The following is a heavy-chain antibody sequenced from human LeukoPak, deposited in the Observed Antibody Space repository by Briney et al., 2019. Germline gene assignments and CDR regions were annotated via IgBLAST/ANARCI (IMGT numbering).Heavy chain of an antibody. V-gene: IGHV3-33*01. Sequence: GRSLRLSCAASGFAFSNYGMHWVRQAPGKGLEWVAVIWYDGSNKYYTDSVKGRFTISRDNSKNTLYLQMNSLRAEDTALYYCARRGDGGRSFDYWGQGTLVTVSS. CDR2: IWYDGSNK. CDR1: GFAFSNYG. D-gene: IGHD4-23*01. CDR3: ARRGDGGRSFDY. J-gene: IGHJ4*02.